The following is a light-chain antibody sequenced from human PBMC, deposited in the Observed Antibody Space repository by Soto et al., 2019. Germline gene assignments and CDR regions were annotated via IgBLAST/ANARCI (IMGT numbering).Light chain of an antibody. Sequence: DIQITHAPSALSASVLYRVTITCQASQDISNLLNWYQQKPGKAPRLLIYDASNLETGVPSRFSGSGSGTDFTFTISSLQPEDIATYYCQQYEDIPITFGQGTRLEIK. CDR2: DAS. CDR1: QDISNL. V-gene: IGKV1-33*01. J-gene: IGKJ5*01. CDR3: QQYEDIPIT.